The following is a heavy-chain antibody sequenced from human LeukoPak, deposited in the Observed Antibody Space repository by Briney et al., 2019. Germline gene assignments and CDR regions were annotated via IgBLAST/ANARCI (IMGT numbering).Heavy chain of an antibody. D-gene: IGHD1-1*01. CDR1: GGSFSGYH. Sequence: SETLSLTCAVYGGSFSGYHWIWIRQPPGKGLEWIGEINQSGSTNYNPSLKSRVTISVDTSKNQFSLKLSSVTAADTAVYYCARDLNWNDAYWGQGTLVTVPS. V-gene: IGHV4-34*01. CDR3: ARDLNWNDAY. J-gene: IGHJ4*02. CDR2: INQSGST.